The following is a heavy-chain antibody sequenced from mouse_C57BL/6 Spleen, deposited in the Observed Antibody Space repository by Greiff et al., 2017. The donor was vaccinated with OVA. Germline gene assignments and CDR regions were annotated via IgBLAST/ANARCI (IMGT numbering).Heavy chain of an antibody. CDR1: GYTFTSYW. V-gene: IGHV1-69*01. D-gene: IGHD2-4*01. CDR2: IDPSDSYT. J-gene: IGHJ4*01. CDR3: ARKVNYDYDRNAMDY. Sequence: VQLQESGAELVMPGASVKLSCKASGYTFTSYWMHWVKQRPGQGLEWIGEIDPSDSYTNYNQKFKGKSTLTVDKSSSTAYMQLSSLTSEDSAVYYCARKVNYDYDRNAMDYWGQGTSVTVSS.